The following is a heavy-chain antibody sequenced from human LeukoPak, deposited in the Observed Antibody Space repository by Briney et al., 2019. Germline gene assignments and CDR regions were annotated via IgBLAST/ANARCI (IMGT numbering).Heavy chain of an antibody. D-gene: IGHD2-15*01. V-gene: IGHV3-43*02. CDR2: ISGDGGST. CDR3: AKGLLADN. J-gene: IGHJ4*02. Sequence: GGSLRLSCAASGFTFDDYAMHWVRQAPGKGLEWVSLISGDGGSTYYADSVKGRFTISRDNSKNTLYLQMDSLRAEDTAIYYCAKGLLADNWGQGTLVTVSS. CDR1: GFTFDDYA.